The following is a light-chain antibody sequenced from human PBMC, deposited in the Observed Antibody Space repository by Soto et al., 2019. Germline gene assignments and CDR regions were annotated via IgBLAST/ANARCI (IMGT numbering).Light chain of an antibody. CDR3: QVWDTSSDLLYV. CDR1: NIGSKT. Sequence: YELTQPPSVSVAPGQTARLTCGGNNIGSKTVHWYQQTPGQAPVLVVYDDSARPSGIPDRFSGSNSGNTATLTISRVEAGDEADYYCQVWDTSSDLLYVFGTGTKSPS. V-gene: IGLV3-21*02. J-gene: IGLJ1*01. CDR2: DDS.